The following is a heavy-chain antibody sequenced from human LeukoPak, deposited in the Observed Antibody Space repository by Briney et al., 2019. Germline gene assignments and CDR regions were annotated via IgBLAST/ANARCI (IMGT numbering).Heavy chain of an antibody. CDR1: GYTFISHY. J-gene: IGHJ5*02. Sequence: ASVKVSCKASGYTFISHYMHWVRQAPGQGLEWMGIINPSGGSTNYAQKFQGRVTMTRDMSTSTVYMELSSLRSDDTAVYYCARDPLAVYSSSWYNWFDPWGQGTLVTVSS. CDR2: INPSGGST. CDR3: ARDPLAVYSSSWYNWFDP. D-gene: IGHD6-13*01. V-gene: IGHV1-46*01.